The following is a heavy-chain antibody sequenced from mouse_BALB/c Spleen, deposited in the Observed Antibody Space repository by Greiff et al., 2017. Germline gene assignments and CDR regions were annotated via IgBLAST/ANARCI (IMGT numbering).Heavy chain of an antibody. Sequence: EVKLMESGGGLVKPGGSLKLSCAASGFTFSSYAMSWVRQTPAKRLEWVASISSGGSTYYPDSVKGRFPISRDNARNILYLQMSSLRSEDTAMYYCARGSYGNPFDYWGQGTTLTVSS. CDR2: ISSGGST. V-gene: IGHV5-6-5*01. CDR3: ARGSYGNPFDY. D-gene: IGHD2-1*01. J-gene: IGHJ2*01. CDR1: GFTFSSYA.